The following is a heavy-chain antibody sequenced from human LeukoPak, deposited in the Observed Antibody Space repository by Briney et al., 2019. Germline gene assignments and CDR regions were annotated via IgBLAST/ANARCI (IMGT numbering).Heavy chain of an antibody. Sequence: ASVKVSCKASGYTFTSYAMNWVRRAPGQGLEWMGWINTNTGNPTYAQGFTGRFVFSLDTSVSTTYLQISSLKAEDTAVYYCARELDQLGRDYWGQGTLVTVSS. CDR1: GYTFTSYA. V-gene: IGHV7-4-1*02. J-gene: IGHJ4*02. CDR3: ARELDQLGRDY. D-gene: IGHD6-6*01. CDR2: INTNTGNP.